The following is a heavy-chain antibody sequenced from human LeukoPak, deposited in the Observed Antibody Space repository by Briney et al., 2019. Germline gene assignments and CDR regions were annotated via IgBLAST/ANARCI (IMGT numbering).Heavy chain of an antibody. CDR1: GGTFSSYA. V-gene: IGHV1-69*06. D-gene: IGHD5-12*01. CDR2: IIPILGTA. J-gene: IGHJ4*02. CDR3: AVLEGVATIPPY. Sequence: SVKVSCKASGGTFSSYAISWVRQAPGQGLEWMGGIIPILGTANYAQKFQGRVTITADKSTSTAYMELSSLRSEDTAVYYCAVLEGVATIPPYWGQGTLVTVSS.